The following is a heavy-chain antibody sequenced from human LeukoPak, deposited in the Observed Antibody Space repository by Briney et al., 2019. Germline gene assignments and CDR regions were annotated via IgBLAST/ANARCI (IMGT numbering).Heavy chain of an antibody. V-gene: IGHV4-61*02. CDR2: IYTSGST. CDR1: GGSISSGSYY. D-gene: IGHD3-10*01. CDR3: ARAFGGDPYYFDY. Sequence: SQTLSLTCTVSGGSISSGSYYWSWIRQPAGKGLEWIGRIYTSGSTNYNPSLKSPVTISVDTSKNQFSLKLSFVTAADTAVYYCARAFGGDPYYFDYWGQGTLVTVSS. J-gene: IGHJ4*02.